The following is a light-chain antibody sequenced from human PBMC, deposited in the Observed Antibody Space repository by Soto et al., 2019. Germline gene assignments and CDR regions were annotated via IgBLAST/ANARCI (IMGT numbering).Light chain of an antibody. CDR3: SSYAGTNRV. V-gene: IGLV2-8*01. Sequence: QSALTQPPSASGSPGQSVTIPCTGTSDDVGGHNFVSWYQFHPGKAPKLIIYEVSKRPSGVPNRFSGSKSDNTASLTVSGLQGEDEADYFCSSYAGTNRVFGGGTMLTIL. J-gene: IGLJ3*02. CDR1: SDDVGGHNF. CDR2: EVS.